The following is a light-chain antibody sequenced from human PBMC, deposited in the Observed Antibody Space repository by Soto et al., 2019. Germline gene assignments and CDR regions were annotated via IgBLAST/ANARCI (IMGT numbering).Light chain of an antibody. J-gene: IGKJ3*01. CDR1: QSISDIY. V-gene: IGKV3-20*01. CDR3: QQYGTSPFT. CDR2: GVS. Sequence: EIVLTQSPGTLSLSPGERATLSCRANQSISDIYFAWYQQKPGQAPRLLIYGVSSRATGIPDRFTGGGSGTDFTLTISRLEPEDFAVYYCQQYGTSPFTFGPGTKVDIK.